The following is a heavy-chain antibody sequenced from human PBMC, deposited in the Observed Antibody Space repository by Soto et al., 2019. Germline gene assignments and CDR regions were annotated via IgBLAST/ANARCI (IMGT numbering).Heavy chain of an antibody. J-gene: IGHJ4*02. CDR3: ASSRWELMLDY. CDR1: GYTFTSYG. Sequence: QIQLVQSGAEVKKPGASVKVSCKASGYTFTSYGISWVRQAPGQRLEWMGWISAYNGNTNYAQKLQGRVTMTTDTSTGTGYVELRSLRSYDTGVYYYASSRWELMLDYWGQGTMVIVFS. D-gene: IGHD1-26*01. CDR2: ISAYNGNT. V-gene: IGHV1-18*01.